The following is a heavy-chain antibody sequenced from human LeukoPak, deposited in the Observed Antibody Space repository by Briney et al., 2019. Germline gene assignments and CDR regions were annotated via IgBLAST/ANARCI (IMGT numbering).Heavy chain of an antibody. J-gene: IGHJ4*02. Sequence: TGGSLRLSCAASGFTFSSYWMSWVRQAPGKGLEWVANIKQDGSEKYYVDSVKGRFTISRDNAKNSLYLQMNSLRAEDTAVYYCARGRRDGYNYVRYWGQGTLVTVSS. D-gene: IGHD5-24*01. V-gene: IGHV3-7*01. CDR1: GFTFSSYW. CDR2: IKQDGSEK. CDR3: ARGRRDGYNYVRY.